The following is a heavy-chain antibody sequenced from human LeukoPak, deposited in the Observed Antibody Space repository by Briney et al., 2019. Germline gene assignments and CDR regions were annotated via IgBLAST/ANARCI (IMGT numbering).Heavy chain of an antibody. CDR2: AVGNGGTT. Sequence: GSLRLSCAASGFTFTTYTIHWVRQAPGQGLEYVSAAVGNGGTTYYANSVKGRFTISRDNSKNTVYLQMGSLRAEDTAVYYCARERAFYYFDYWGQGALVTVSS. CDR1: GFTFTTYT. CDR3: ARERAFYYFDY. J-gene: IGHJ4*02. V-gene: IGHV3-64*01.